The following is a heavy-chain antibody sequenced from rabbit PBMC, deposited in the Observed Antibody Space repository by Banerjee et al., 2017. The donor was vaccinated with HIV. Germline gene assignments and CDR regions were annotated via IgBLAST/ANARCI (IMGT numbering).Heavy chain of an antibody. Sequence: QEQLVESGGGLVQPEGSLTLTCTASGFSFNNKYVMCWVRQAPGKGLEWIACINTSSGNTVYASWAKGRFTISKTSSTTVTLQMTSLTAADTATYFCARDRDTGSVYYFDLWGQGTLVTVS. V-gene: IGHV1S45*01. CDR2: INTSSGNT. D-gene: IGHD8-1*01. J-gene: IGHJ3*01. CDR3: ARDRDTGSVYYFDL. CDR1: GFSFNNKYV.